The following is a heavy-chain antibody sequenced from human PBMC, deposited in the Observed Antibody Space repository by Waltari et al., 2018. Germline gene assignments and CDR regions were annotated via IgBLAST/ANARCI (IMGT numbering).Heavy chain of an antibody. V-gene: IGHV2-70*04. Sequence: QVTLKESGPVLVKPTQTLTLTCTVSGFSLNTRGMRVSWIRQPPGKGLEWLARIDWNDDKFYTTSLRTRLTVSKDTSKNQVVLTVTNVDSVDTATYYCAKTTGENNFDFWGQGTLVTVSS. CDR1: GFSLNTRGMR. D-gene: IGHD4-4*01. J-gene: IGHJ4*02. CDR3: AKTTGENNFDF. CDR2: IDWNDDK.